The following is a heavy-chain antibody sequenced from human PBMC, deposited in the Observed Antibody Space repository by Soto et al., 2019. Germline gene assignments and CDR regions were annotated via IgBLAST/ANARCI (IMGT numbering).Heavy chain of an antibody. Sequence: SGPTPVNPTQTLTLTCTFSGFSLSTSGVGVGWIRQPPGKALEGLALIYWDDDKRYSPSLKSRLTITKDTSKNQVVLTITNMDPVDTATYYCAHFKGFLYFYWLFPEDYYYYMDVWGKGTTDTVSS. CDR2: IYWDDDK. CDR3: AHFKGFLYFYWLFPEDYYYYMDV. CDR1: GFSLSTSGVG. V-gene: IGHV2-5*02. J-gene: IGHJ6*03. D-gene: IGHD3-9*01.